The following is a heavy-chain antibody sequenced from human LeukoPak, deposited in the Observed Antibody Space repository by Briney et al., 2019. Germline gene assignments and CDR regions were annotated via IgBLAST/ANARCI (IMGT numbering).Heavy chain of an antibody. CDR3: ARAELGELSLFYFDY. CDR2: IKQDGSEK. CDR1: GFTFSSYW. D-gene: IGHD3-16*02. J-gene: IGHJ4*02. Sequence: PGGSLRLSCAASGFTFSSYWMSWVRQAPGKGLEWVANIKQDGSEKYYVDSVKGRFTISRDNAKNSLYLQMNSLRAEDTAVYYCARAELGELSLFYFDYWGQGTLVTVSS. V-gene: IGHV3-7*01.